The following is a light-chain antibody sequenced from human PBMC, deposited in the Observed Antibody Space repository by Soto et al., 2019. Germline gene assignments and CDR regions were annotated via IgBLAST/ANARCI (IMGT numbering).Light chain of an antibody. Sequence: EIVLTQSPGTLSLSPGERATLSCRASQSVSSSYLAWYQQKPCQAPRLLIYGASSRATGIPDRFSGSGSGTDFSLTISRLEPEDFAVYYCQHYDSARWTFGLGTKVDIK. J-gene: IGKJ1*01. V-gene: IGKV3-20*01. CDR2: GAS. CDR1: QSVSSSY. CDR3: QHYDSARWT.